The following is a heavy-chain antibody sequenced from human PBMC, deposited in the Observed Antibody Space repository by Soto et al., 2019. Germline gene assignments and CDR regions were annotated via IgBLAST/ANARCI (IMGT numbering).Heavy chain of an antibody. Sequence: SETLSLTCTVSGGSISSYYWSWIRQPPGKGLEWIGYIYYSGSTNYNPSLKSRVTISVDTSKNQFSLKLSSVTAADTAVYYCARRYSSAIDIWGQGTMVTVSS. J-gene: IGHJ3*02. CDR2: IYYSGST. CDR3: ARRYSSAIDI. CDR1: GGSISSYY. D-gene: IGHD6-13*01. V-gene: IGHV4-59*08.